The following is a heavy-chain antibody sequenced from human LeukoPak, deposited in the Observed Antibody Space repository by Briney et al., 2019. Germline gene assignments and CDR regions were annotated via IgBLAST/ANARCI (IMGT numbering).Heavy chain of an antibody. Sequence: SETLSLTCTVSGGSISGYYWTWIRQPPGKGLEWIGYIYDSGSTNYNPSLKSRVTISVDTSKNQFSLKLSSVTAADTAVYYCARASRRYSGYDYWGQGTLVTVSS. D-gene: IGHD5-12*01. CDR2: IYDSGST. CDR1: GGSISGYY. CDR3: ARASRRYSGYDY. V-gene: IGHV4-59*01. J-gene: IGHJ4*02.